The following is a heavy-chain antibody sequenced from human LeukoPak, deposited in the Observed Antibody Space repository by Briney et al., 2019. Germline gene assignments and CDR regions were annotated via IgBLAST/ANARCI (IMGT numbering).Heavy chain of an antibody. D-gene: IGHD1-26*01. J-gene: IGHJ4*02. Sequence: SETLSLTCTVSGGSISSGGYYWGWIRQPPGKGLEWIGSIYYSGSTYYNPSLKSRVTISVDTSKNQFSLKLSSVTAADTAVYYCARRRELPLIFDYWGQGTLVTVSS. V-gene: IGHV4-39*01. CDR3: ARRRELPLIFDY. CDR2: IYYSGST. CDR1: GGSISSGGYY.